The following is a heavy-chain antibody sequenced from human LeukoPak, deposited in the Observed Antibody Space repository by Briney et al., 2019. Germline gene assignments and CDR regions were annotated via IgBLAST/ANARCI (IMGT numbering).Heavy chain of an antibody. CDR1: GGSFSGYY. Sequence: SETLSLTCAVYGGSFSGYYWSWIRQHPGKGLEWIGYIYYSGSTYYNPSLKSRVTISVDTSKNQFSLKLSSVTAADTAVYYCARAPPHPRITIFGVVIIPEFEGDYFDYWGQGTLVTVSS. D-gene: IGHD3-3*01. CDR3: ARAPPHPRITIFGVVIIPEFEGDYFDY. J-gene: IGHJ4*02. CDR2: IYYSGST. V-gene: IGHV4-31*11.